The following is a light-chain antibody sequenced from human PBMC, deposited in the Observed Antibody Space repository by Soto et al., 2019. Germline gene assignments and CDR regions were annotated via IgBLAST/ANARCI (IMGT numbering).Light chain of an antibody. CDR3: QQYGSSSHWT. CDR1: QTISTN. Sequence: EIVVTQSPATLSVSPGERATLSCRASQTISTNLAWYQQKPGQAPRLIIFGASSRANGIPDRFSGSGSGTDFTLTISRLEPADFALYDCQQYGSSSHWTFGQGTKVDIK. CDR2: GAS. J-gene: IGKJ1*01. V-gene: IGKV3-20*01.